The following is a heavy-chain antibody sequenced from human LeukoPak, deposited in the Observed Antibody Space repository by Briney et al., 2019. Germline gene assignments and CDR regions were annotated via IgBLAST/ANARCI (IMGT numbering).Heavy chain of an antibody. CDR2: INPNSGGT. V-gene: IGHV1-2*02. CDR3: ARASGRYSYAFDI. J-gene: IGHJ3*02. D-gene: IGHD1-26*01. Sequence: ASVKVACKASGYTFTGYYMHWVRQAPGQGLEWMGWINPNSGGTNYAQNFQGRVTMTRDTSISTAYMELSRLRSDDTALYYCARASGRYSYAFDIWRQGTMVTVSS. CDR1: GYTFTGYY.